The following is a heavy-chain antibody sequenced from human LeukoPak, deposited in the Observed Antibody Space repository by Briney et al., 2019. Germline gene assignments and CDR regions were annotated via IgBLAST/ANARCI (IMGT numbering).Heavy chain of an antibody. V-gene: IGHV3-13*01. CDR1: GLTFSRYD. D-gene: IGHD1-26*01. Sequence: PGGSLRLSCAASGLTFSRYDMHWVRQDTGKRLEWVSAIGTAGDTYYPGSVKGRFIISREDAKNSLYLQMHSLRAGDTAVYYCVRGPSYDYWGQGTLVTVSS. CDR3: VRGPSYDY. J-gene: IGHJ4*02. CDR2: IGTAGDT.